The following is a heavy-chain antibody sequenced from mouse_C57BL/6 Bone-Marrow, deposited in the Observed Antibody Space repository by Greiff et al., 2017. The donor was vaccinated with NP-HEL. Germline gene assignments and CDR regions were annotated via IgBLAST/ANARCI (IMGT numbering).Heavy chain of an antibody. J-gene: IGHJ1*03. V-gene: IGHV1-50*01. CDR2: IDPSDSYT. CDR1: GYTFTSYW. D-gene: IGHD1-1*01. Sequence: QVQLQQPGAELVKPGASVKLSCKASGYTFTSYWMQWVNQRPGQGLEWIGEIDPSDSYTNYNQKFKGKATLTVDTSSSTAYMQLSSLTSEDSAVYYCASDHTTVVATNGYFDVWGTGTTVTVSS. CDR3: ASDHTTVVATNGYFDV.